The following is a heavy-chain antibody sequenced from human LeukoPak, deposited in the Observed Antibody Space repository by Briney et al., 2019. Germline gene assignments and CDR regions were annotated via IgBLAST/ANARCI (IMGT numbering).Heavy chain of an antibody. CDR3: ARRWGGKPGIAAFDY. V-gene: IGHV5-51*01. Sequence: GASLKISCQGSGYTLSNYWIGWMRQLPGKGLEWMRVIYPIDSDTMYSPSFQGQVTISADKSTNTAYLHWSSLKASDTAMYYCARRWGGKPGIAAFDYWGQGTLVTVSS. CDR2: IYPIDSDT. CDR1: GYTLSNYW. J-gene: IGHJ4*02. D-gene: IGHD2-15*01.